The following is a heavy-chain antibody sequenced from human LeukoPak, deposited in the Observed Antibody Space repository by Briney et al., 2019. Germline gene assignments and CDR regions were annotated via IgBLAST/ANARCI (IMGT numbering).Heavy chain of an antibody. D-gene: IGHD3-3*01. Sequence: GGSLRLSCAASGFTFSSYSMNWVRQAPGKGLEWVSSISSSSSYIYYADSVKGRFTISRDNAKNSLYLQMNSLRAEDTAVYYCARDLSNDFWSGYYHHRDIDYWGQGTLVTVSS. CDR2: ISSSSSYI. CDR3: ARDLSNDFWSGYYHHRDIDY. J-gene: IGHJ4*02. V-gene: IGHV3-21*01. CDR1: GFTFSSYS.